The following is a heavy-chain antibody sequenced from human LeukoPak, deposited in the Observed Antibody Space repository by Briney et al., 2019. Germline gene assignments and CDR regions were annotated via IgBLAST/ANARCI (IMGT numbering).Heavy chain of an antibody. D-gene: IGHD3-16*01. CDR1: AYTFTGYY. Sequence: ASVKVSCKASAYTFTGYYMHWVRQAPGQGLEWMGWIKPNNGDTNYAKKFQGRVAMTRDTSTSTAYMELISLRSDDTAMYYCATLGDSYETLTYYYYMDVWGTGTTVTVSS. J-gene: IGHJ6*03. V-gene: IGHV1-2*02. CDR2: IKPNNGDT. CDR3: ATLGDSYETLTYYYYMDV.